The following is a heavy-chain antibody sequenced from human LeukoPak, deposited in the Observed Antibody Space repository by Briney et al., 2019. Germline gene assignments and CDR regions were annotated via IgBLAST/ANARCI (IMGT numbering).Heavy chain of an antibody. D-gene: IGHD3-10*01. CDR2: INTNTGNP. V-gene: IGHV7-4-1*02. CDR1: GYTFTIYG. J-gene: IGHJ5*02. CDR3: ARDWFGEFNWFDP. Sequence: ASVKVSCKASGYTFTIYGITWVRQAPGQGLEWMGWINTNTGNPTYAQGFTGRFVFSLDTSVSTAYLQISSLKAEDTAVYYCARDWFGEFNWFDPWGQGTLVTVSS.